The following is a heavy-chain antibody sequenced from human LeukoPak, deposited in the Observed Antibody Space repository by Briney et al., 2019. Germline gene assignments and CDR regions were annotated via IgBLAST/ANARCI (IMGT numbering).Heavy chain of an antibody. V-gene: IGHV4-59*01. D-gene: IGHD3-3*01. CDR2: IYYSGST. CDR3: ARAILSGYPDS. J-gene: IGHJ4*02. Sequence: SETLSLTCTVSGGSISSYYWTWIRQPPGKGLEWIGYIYYSGSTNYNPSLKSRVTISLDTSKNQFSLKLSSVTAADTAVYYCARAILSGYPDSWGQGTLVIVFS. CDR1: GGSISSYY.